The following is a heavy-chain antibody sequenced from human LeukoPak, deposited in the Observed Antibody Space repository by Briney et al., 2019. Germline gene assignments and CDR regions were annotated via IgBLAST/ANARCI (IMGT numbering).Heavy chain of an antibody. CDR1: GYTFTNNY. J-gene: IGHJ4*02. Sequence: ASVKVSCKASGYTFTNNYLHWVRQAPGQGLEWMGMIYPRDGGTSYAQNFQGRVTVTRDTSTTTVHMELRGLRSEDTAVYYCARDQEGFDYWGQGTVVTVSS. V-gene: IGHV1-46*01. CDR3: ARDQEGFDY. CDR2: IYPRDGGT.